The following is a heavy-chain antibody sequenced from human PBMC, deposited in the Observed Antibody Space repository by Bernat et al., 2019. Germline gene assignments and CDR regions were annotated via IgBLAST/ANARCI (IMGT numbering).Heavy chain of an antibody. CDR3: AKDGSRGIQLGEFGTLGTDV. V-gene: IGHV3-30-3*01. Sequence: QVQLVESGGGVVQPGRSLRLSCAASGFTFSSYAMHWVRQAPGKGLEWVAVISYDGSNKYYADSVKGRFTISRDNSKNTLYLQMNSLRPEDTAVYYCAKDGSRGIQLGEFGTLGTDVWGQGTTVTVSS. CDR2: ISYDGSNK. D-gene: IGHD3-16*01. CDR1: GFTFSSYA. J-gene: IGHJ6*02.